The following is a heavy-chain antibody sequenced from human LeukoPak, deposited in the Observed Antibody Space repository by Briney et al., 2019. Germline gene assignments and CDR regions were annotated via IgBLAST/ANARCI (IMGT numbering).Heavy chain of an antibody. V-gene: IGHV3-9*01. CDR2: ISWNSGSI. CDR1: GFTFDDYA. CDR3: AKDMGSYDSSGCLDY. D-gene: IGHD3-22*01. Sequence: PGGSLRLSCAASGFTFDDYAMHWVRQAPGKGLEWVSGISWNSGSIGYADSVKGRFTISRDNAKNSLYLQMNSLRAEDTALYYCAKDMGSYDSSGCLDYWGQGTLVTVSS. J-gene: IGHJ4*02.